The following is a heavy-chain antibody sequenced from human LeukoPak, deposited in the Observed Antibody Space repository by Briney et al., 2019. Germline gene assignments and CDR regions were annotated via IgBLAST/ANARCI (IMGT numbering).Heavy chain of an antibody. Sequence: SQTLSLTCTVSGGSISSGSYYWSWIRQPAGKGLEWIGRIYTSGSTNYNPSLKSLVTISVNTSKNQFSLKLSSVTAADTAVYYCARAGGCSSTSCYMEDDYYYYYYMDVWGKGTTVTVSS. V-gene: IGHV4-61*02. CDR1: GGSISSGSYY. CDR3: ARAGGCSSTSCYMEDDYYYYYYMDV. CDR2: IYTSGST. D-gene: IGHD2-2*02. J-gene: IGHJ6*03.